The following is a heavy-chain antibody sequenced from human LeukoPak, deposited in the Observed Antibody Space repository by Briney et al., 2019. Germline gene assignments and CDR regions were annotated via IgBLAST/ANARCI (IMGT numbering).Heavy chain of an antibody. D-gene: IGHD6-13*01. J-gene: IGHJ5*02. CDR3: ASGPMAAAANWLDP. V-gene: IGHV1-69*01. Sequence: ASVKVSCKASGGTFSSYAISWVRQAPGQGLEWMGGIIPIFGTANYAQKFQGRVTITADESTSTAYMELSSLRSEDTAVYYCASGPMAAAANWLDPWGQGTLVTVSS. CDR1: GGTFSSYA. CDR2: IIPIFGTA.